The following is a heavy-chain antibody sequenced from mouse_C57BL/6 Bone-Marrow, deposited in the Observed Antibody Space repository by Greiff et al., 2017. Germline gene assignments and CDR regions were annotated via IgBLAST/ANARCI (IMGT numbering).Heavy chain of an antibody. CDR3: TRAIDSSGYVEFDY. CDR2: ISSGGDYI. V-gene: IGHV5-9-1*02. CDR1: GFTFSSYA. J-gene: IGHJ2*01. Sequence: EVKLVESGEGLVKPGGSLKLSCAASGFTFSSYAMSWVRQTPEKRLEWVAYISSGGDYISYADTVKGRFTISRDNARNTLYLQMSSLKSEDTAMXYCTRAIDSSGYVEFDYWGQGTTRTVSS. D-gene: IGHD3-2*02.